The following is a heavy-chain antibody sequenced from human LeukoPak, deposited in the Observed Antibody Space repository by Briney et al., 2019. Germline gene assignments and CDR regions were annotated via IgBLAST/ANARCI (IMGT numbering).Heavy chain of an antibody. J-gene: IGHJ5*02. V-gene: IGHV4-38-2*02. D-gene: IGHD1-26*01. CDR1: GYSISSGYY. CDR3: ARALLLRPYNWFDP. Sequence: SETLSLTCTVSGYSISSGYYWGWIRQPPGKGLEWIGSTYHSGSTYYNPSLKSRVTISVDTSKNQFSLKLSSVTAADTAVYYCARALLLRPYNWFDPWGQGTLVTVSS. CDR2: TYHSGST.